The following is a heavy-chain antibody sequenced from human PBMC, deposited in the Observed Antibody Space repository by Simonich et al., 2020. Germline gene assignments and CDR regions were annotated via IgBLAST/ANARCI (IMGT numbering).Heavy chain of an antibody. V-gene: IGHV3-7*01. Sequence: DVQLVESGGGWVQPGGSLRLSGAASGFTFRSYWMSWVRQAQGKGLEMVANIKQDGSEKYYVDSVKGRFTISRDNAKNSLYLQMNSLRAEDTAVYYCARDRRTGDWYFDLWGRGTLVTVSS. D-gene: IGHD7-27*01. CDR2: IKQDGSEK. CDR3: ARDRRTGDWYFDL. CDR1: GFTFRSYW. J-gene: IGHJ2*01.